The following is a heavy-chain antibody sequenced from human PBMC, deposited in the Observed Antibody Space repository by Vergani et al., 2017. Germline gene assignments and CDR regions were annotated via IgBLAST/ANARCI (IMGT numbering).Heavy chain of an antibody. Sequence: EVQLVQSGAEVKKPGESLRISCKGSGYSFTSYWISWVRQMPGKGLEWMGRIDPSDSYTNYSPSFQGHVTISADKSISTAYLQWSSLQASDTAMYYCAKQITLAATGHTNFDYWGQGTLVTVSS. CDR2: IDPSDSYT. CDR1: GYSFTSYW. V-gene: IGHV5-10-1*03. D-gene: IGHD6-13*01. CDR3: AKQITLAATGHTNFDY. J-gene: IGHJ4*02.